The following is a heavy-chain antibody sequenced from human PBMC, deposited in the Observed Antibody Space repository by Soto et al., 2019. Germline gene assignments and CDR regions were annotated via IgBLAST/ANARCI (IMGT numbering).Heavy chain of an antibody. V-gene: IGHV1-46*03. J-gene: IGHJ3*02. CDR1: GYTFTSYY. Sequence: QVQLVQSGAEVKKPGASVKVSCKASGYTFTSYYMHWVRQAPGQGLEWMGIINPSGGSTSYAQKFQVRVTMTRDTSTSTVYMELSSLRSEDTAVYYCARVTGIVATDDAFDIWGQGTMVTVSS. D-gene: IGHD5-12*01. CDR3: ARVTGIVATDDAFDI. CDR2: INPSGGST.